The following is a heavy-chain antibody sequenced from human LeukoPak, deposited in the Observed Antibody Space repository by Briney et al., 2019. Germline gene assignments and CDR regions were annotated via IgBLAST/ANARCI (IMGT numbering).Heavy chain of an antibody. J-gene: IGHJ4*02. CDR3: ATQQWLFGTLFDY. D-gene: IGHD6-19*01. CDR1: GGSISSYY. Sequence: SETLSLTCTVSGGSISSYYCSWIRQPPGKGLEWIGYIYYSGSTNYNPSLKSRVTISVDTSKNQFSLKLSSVTAADTAVYYCATQQWLFGTLFDYWGQGTLVTVSS. V-gene: IGHV4-59*08. CDR2: IYYSGST.